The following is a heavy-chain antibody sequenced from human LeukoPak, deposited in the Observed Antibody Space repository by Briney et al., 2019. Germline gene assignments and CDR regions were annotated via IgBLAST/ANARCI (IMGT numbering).Heavy chain of an antibody. D-gene: IGHD6-13*01. Sequence: GGSLRLSCAASGFTFSSYGMHWVRQAPGKGLEWVAVISYDGSNKYYADSVKGRFTISRDNSKNTLYLQMNSLRAEDTAVYYCAKEFLAAAHYWGQGTLVTVSS. J-gene: IGHJ4*02. CDR3: AKEFLAAAHY. V-gene: IGHV3-30*18. CDR2: ISYDGSNK. CDR1: GFTFSSYG.